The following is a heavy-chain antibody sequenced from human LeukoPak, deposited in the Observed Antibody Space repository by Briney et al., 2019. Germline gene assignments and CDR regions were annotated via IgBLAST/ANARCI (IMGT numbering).Heavy chain of an antibody. Sequence: GASVKVSCKASGYTFTSYDINWVRQATGQGLEWMGWMNPNSGNTGYAQKFQGRVTITGNISISTAYMELSSLRSEDTAVYYCARASYYDFWSANIFYKGYYYYMDVWGKGTTVTVSS. CDR3: ARASYYDFWSANIFYKGYYYYMDV. V-gene: IGHV1-8*03. CDR1: GYTFTSYD. CDR2: MNPNSGNT. D-gene: IGHD3-3*01. J-gene: IGHJ6*03.